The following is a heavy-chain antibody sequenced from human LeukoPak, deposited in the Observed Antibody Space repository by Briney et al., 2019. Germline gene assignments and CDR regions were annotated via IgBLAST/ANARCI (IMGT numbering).Heavy chain of an antibody. V-gene: IGHV3-43D*03. CDR2: ISWDGGST. D-gene: IGHD5-12*01. CDR1: GFTFDDYA. J-gene: IGHJ4*02. Sequence: GGSLRLSCAASGFTFDDYAMHWVRQAPGKGLEWVSLISWDGGSTYYADSVKGRFTISRDNNKNSLYLQMNSLRAEDTALYYCVREGRVSGYDFDCWGQGTLVTVSS. CDR3: VREGRVSGYDFDC.